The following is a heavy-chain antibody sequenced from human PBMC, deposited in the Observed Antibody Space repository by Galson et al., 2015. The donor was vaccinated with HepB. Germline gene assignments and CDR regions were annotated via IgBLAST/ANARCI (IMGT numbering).Heavy chain of an antibody. CDR1: GFTFSSYG. CDR2: ISYDGSNK. Sequence: SLRLSCAASGFTFSSYGMHWVRQAPGKGLEWVAVISYDGSNKYYADSVKGRFTISRDNSKNTLYLQMNSLRAEDTAVYYCAKDLNGYDYYYYGMDVWGQGTTVTVSS. J-gene: IGHJ6*02. D-gene: IGHD5-12*01. CDR3: AKDLNGYDYYYYGMDV. V-gene: IGHV3-30*18.